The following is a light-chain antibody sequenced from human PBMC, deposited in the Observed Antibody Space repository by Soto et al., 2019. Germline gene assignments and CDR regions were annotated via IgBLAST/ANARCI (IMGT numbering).Light chain of an antibody. Sequence: EIVMTQSPVTLSVSPGERATLSCRASQFVSSNLAWYQQKPGQAPRLLIYGASTRATGIPARFSGSGSGTEFTLTISNLQSEDFAVYFCQQYHNWPPITFGQGTRWRL. CDR3: QQYHNWPPIT. CDR1: QFVSSN. V-gene: IGKV3D-15*01. J-gene: IGKJ5*01. CDR2: GAS.